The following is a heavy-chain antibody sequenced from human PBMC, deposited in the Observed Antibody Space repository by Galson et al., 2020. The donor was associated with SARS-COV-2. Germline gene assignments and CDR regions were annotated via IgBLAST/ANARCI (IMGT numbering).Heavy chain of an antibody. V-gene: IGHV3-74*01. D-gene: IGHD2-21*01. CDR2: ISGDGSST. CDR3: ARGYSVVNASACDI. J-gene: IGHJ3*02. CDR1: GFTLSNYW. Sequence: GGSLRPPCAASGFTLSNYWMPWVRQVPGKGPVWVSRISGDGSSTLYADSVKGRFTISRDSAKNTLDLEMNSLRVDDTAVYRCARGYSVVNASACDIWGQGTMVTVSS.